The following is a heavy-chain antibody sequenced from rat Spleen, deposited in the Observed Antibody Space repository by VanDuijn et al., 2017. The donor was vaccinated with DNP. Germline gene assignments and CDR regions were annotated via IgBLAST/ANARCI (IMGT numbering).Heavy chain of an antibody. J-gene: IGHJ3*01. CDR3: VRRGGKGLFSK. V-gene: IGHV5-31*01. Sequence: EVQLVESGGDLVQPGRSLKLSCVASGFTFNNYWMTWIRQVPGKGLEWVASITSSGGSTYYPDSVKGRFTISRDNAKNTLELQMDSLRSEDTATYYCVRRGGKGLFSKWGQGTLVTVSS. CDR1: GFTFNNYW. CDR2: ITSSGGST. D-gene: IGHD3-1*01.